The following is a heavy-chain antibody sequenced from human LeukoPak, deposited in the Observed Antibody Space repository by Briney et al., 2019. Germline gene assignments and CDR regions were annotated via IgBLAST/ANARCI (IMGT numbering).Heavy chain of an antibody. CDR1: GYTFTGYY. V-gene: IGHV1-2*02. Sequence: ASVKVSCKASGYTFTGYYMHWVRQAPGQGLEWMGWINPNSGGTNYAQKFQGRVTMTRDTSISTAYMELSRLRSDDTAVYYCAKMSHYYGSGSYDYWGQGTLVTVSS. CDR2: INPNSGGT. CDR3: AKMSHYYGSGSYDY. D-gene: IGHD3-10*01. J-gene: IGHJ4*02.